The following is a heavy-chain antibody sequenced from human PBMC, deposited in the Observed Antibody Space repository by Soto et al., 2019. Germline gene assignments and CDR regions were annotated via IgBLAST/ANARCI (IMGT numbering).Heavy chain of an antibody. D-gene: IGHD2-2*02. CDR1: GYSFTSYW. J-gene: IGHJ6*02. Sequence: PGESLKISCKGSGYSFTSYWIGWVRQMPGKGLEWMGIIYPGDSDTRYSPSFQGQVTISADKSISTAYLQWSSLKASDTAMYYCARSDIVVVPAAIVDYYYYGMDVWGQGTTVTVSS. CDR3: ARSDIVVVPAAIVDYYYYGMDV. V-gene: IGHV5-51*01. CDR2: IYPGDSDT.